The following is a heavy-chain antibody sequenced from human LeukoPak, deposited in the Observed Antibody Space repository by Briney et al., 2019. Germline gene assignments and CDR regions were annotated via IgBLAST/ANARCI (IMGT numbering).Heavy chain of an antibody. CDR3: ARHSRYYYDSSGYYQEFDY. CDR2: IYPGDSDT. CDR1: GYSFTSYW. V-gene: IGHV5-51*01. D-gene: IGHD3-22*01. J-gene: IGHJ4*02. Sequence: GESLKISCKGSGYSFTSYWIGWVRQMPGKGLEWMGIIYPGDSDTRYSPSFQGQVTISADKSISTAYLQWSSLKASDTAMYYCARHSRYYYDSSGYYQEFDYWGQGTLVTVSS.